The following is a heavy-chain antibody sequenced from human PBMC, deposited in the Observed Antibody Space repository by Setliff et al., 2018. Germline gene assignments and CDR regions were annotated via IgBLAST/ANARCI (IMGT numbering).Heavy chain of an antibody. Sequence: PGGSLRLSCGASGFIFSNFGMHWVRQAPGKGLEWVAAVSFDGRNKYYEDSAKGRFTISRDDSKNTLYLQMNSLRPEDTAVYYCAKDSLSGWSAVDYWGQGTLVTVSS. D-gene: IGHD6-19*01. CDR3: AKDSLSGWSAVDY. CDR2: VSFDGRNK. CDR1: GFIFSNFG. V-gene: IGHV3-30*18. J-gene: IGHJ4*02.